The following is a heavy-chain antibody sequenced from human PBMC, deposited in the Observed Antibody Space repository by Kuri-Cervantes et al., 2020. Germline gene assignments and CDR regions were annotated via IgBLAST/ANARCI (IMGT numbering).Heavy chain of an antibody. CDR1: GGTFSSYA. CDR2: IIPIFGTA. J-gene: IGHJ6*03. V-gene: IGHV1-69*05. CDR3: ARIPVRYGGGFYYYMDV. Sequence: SVKVSCKASGGTFSSYAISWVRQAPGQGLEWMGGIIPIFGTANYAQKFQGRVTITTDESTSTAYMELSSLRSEDTAVYYCARIPVRYGGGFYYYMDVWGKGTTVTVSS. D-gene: IGHD4/OR15-4a*01.